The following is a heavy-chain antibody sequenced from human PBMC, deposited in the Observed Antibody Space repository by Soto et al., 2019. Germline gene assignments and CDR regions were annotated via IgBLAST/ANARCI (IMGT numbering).Heavy chain of an antibody. J-gene: IGHJ5*02. CDR1: GGSFSGYY. Sequence: QVQLQQWGAGLLKPSETLSLTCAVYGGSFSGYYWSWIRQPPGKGLEWIGEINHSGSTNYNPSLKSRVTISVDTSKNQFSLKLSSVTTADTAVYYCARLPPKTSRGPLFWFDPWGQGTLVTVSS. V-gene: IGHV4-34*01. CDR2: INHSGST. D-gene: IGHD3-10*01. CDR3: ARLPPKTSRGPLFWFDP.